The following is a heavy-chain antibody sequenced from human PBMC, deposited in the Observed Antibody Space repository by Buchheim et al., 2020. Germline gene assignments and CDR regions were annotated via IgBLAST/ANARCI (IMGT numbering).Heavy chain of an antibody. CDR1: GGSFSGYY. CDR3: ARAGPLWFGESPFDY. D-gene: IGHD3-10*01. V-gene: IGHV4-34*01. CDR2: INHSGST. J-gene: IGHJ4*02. Sequence: QVQLQQWGAGLLKPSETLSLTCAVYGGSFSGYYWSWIRQPPGKGLEWIGEINHSGSTNYNPSLKSRVTISVDTSKNQFSLKLSSVTAADTAVYYCARAGPLWFGESPFDYWGQGTL.